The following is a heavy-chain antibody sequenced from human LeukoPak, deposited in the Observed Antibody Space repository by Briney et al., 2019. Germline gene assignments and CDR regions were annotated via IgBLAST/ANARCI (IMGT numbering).Heavy chain of an antibody. D-gene: IGHD2-8*02. CDR3: AKDTGTARLAYNWFDP. J-gene: IGHJ5*02. Sequence: GGSLRLSCAGSGFTFSSYEMNWVRQAPGKGLEWVSSISSSSSYTYYADSVRGRFTISRDNAKNTLYLQMNSLRAEDTAVYYCAKDTGTARLAYNWFDPWGQGTLVTVSS. V-gene: IGHV3-21*01. CDR1: GFTFSSYE. CDR2: ISSSSSYT.